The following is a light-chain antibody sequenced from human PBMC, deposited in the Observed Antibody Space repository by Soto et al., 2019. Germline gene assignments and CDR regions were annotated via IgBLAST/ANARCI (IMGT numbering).Light chain of an antibody. CDR3: AAWDDSLNGVV. CDR2: SNN. V-gene: IGLV1-44*01. Sequence: QAVVTQPPSASGTPGQRVTISCSGSSSNIGSNTVNWYQQLPGTAPTLLIYSNNQRPSGVPDRVSGSKSGTSASLAISGLQSEDEADYDCAAWDDSLNGVVFGGGTKLTVL. CDR1: SSNIGSNT. J-gene: IGLJ2*01.